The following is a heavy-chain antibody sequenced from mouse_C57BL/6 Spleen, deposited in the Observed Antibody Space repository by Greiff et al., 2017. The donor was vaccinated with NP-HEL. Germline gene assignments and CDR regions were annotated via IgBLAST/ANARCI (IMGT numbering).Heavy chain of an antibody. CDR3: ARGEFDDSWFAY. Sequence: VQLQQSGPGLVKPSQSLSLTCSVTGYSITSGYYWNWIRQFPGNKLEWMGYISYDGSNNYNPSLKNRISITRDTSKNQFFLKLNSVTTEDTATYYCARGEFDDSWFAYWGQGTLVTVSA. D-gene: IGHD2-12*01. V-gene: IGHV3-6*01. CDR2: ISYDGSN. J-gene: IGHJ3*01. CDR1: GYSITSGYY.